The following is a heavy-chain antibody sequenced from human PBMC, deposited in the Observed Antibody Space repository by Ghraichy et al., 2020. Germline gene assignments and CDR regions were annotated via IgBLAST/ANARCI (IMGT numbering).Heavy chain of an antibody. J-gene: IGHJ5*02. CDR2: INHSGST. V-gene: IGHV4-34*01. CDR1: GGSFSGYY. D-gene: IGHD5-24*01. CDR3: AREREENLDP. Sequence: SETLSLTCAVYGGSFSGYYWSWIRQPPGKGLEWIGEINHSGSTNYNPSLKSRVTISVDTSKNQFSLKLSSVTAADTAVYYCAREREENLDPWGQGTLVTVSS.